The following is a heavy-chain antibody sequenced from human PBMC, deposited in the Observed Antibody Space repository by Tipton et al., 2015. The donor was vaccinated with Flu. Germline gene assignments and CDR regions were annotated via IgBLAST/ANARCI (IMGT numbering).Heavy chain of an antibody. V-gene: IGHV4-38-2*01. CDR1: GYSISSGYY. CDR2: IYHSGST. J-gene: IGHJ5*02. CDR3: ARRYCSGGSCVTGWFDP. D-gene: IGHD2-15*01. Sequence: LRLSCAVSGYSISSGYYWGWIRQPPGKGLEWIGGIYHSGSTYYNPSLKSRVTISVDTSKNQFPLKLSSVTAADTAVYYCARRYCSGGSCVTGWFDPWGQGTLVTVSS.